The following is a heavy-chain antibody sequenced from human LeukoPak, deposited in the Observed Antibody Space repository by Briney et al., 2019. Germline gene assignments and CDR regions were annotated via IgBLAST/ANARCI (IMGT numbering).Heavy chain of an antibody. V-gene: IGHV3-23*01. CDR3: CSSSWYDYYYYMDV. D-gene: IGHD6-13*01. Sequence: GGSLRLSCAASGFTFSSYGMSWVRQAPEKGLEWVSAISGSGGSTYYADSVKGRFTISRDNSKNTLYLQMNSLRAEDTAVYYCCSSSWYDYYYYMDVWGKGTTVTVSS. CDR2: ISGSGGST. J-gene: IGHJ6*03. CDR1: GFTFSSYG.